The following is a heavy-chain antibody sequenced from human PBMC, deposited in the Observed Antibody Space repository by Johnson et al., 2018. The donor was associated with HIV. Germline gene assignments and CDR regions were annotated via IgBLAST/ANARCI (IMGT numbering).Heavy chain of an antibody. CDR2: ISYDGTNK. CDR3: ARDEWELDAFDI. J-gene: IGHJ3*02. Sequence: QVHLVESGGGVVQVGRSLRLSCAASGFTFSNYPMYWVRQAPGKGLEWLAFISYDGTNKDNADSVKGRFTISRDNSKNTLYLQMNSLRPEDTAVYYCARDEWELDAFDIWGQGTMVTVSS. V-gene: IGHV3-30-3*01. D-gene: IGHD1-26*01. CDR1: GFTFSNYP.